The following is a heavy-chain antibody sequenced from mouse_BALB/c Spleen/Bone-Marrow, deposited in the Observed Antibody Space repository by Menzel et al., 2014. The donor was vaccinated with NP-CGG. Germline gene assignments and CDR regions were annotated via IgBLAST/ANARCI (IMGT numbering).Heavy chain of an antibody. D-gene: IGHD4-1*01. CDR1: GYTFTSYW. CDR3: ATGTYCFDY. V-gene: IGHV1-7*01. CDR2: INPSTGYT. J-gene: IGHJ2*01. Sequence: QVQLQQSGAELAKPGASVKMSCKASGYTFTSYWMHWVKQRPGQGLEWIGYINPSTGYTEYNQKFKDKATLTADKSSSTAYMQLSSLTSEDSAVYYCATGTYCFDYWGQGTTLTVSS.